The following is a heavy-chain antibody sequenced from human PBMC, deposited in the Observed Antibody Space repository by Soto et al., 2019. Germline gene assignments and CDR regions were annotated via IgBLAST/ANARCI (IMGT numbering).Heavy chain of an antibody. Sequence: SVKVSCKASGFTFTSSAMQCVRQARGQRLEWIGWIVVGSGNTNYAQKFQGRVTITADESTSTAYMELSSLRSEDTAVYYCARETTVSYYYGMDVWGQGTTVNVSS. CDR1: GFTFTSSA. CDR2: IVVGSGNT. V-gene: IGHV1-58*02. J-gene: IGHJ6*02. CDR3: ARETTVSYYYGMDV. D-gene: IGHD4-17*01.